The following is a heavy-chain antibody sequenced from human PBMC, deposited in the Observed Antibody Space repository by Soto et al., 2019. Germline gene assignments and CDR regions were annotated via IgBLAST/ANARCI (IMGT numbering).Heavy chain of an antibody. Sequence: QVQLVESGGGVVQPGRSLRLSCAASGFTFSSYGMHWVRQAPGKGLEWVAVISYDGSNKYYADSVKGRFTISRDNSKNTLYLQMNSLRAEDTAVYYCAKEEVLTVVNLSYYFDYWGQGTLVTVSS. J-gene: IGHJ4*02. CDR3: AKEEVLTVVNLSYYFDY. CDR2: ISYDGSNK. D-gene: IGHD2-15*01. CDR1: GFTFSSYG. V-gene: IGHV3-30*18.